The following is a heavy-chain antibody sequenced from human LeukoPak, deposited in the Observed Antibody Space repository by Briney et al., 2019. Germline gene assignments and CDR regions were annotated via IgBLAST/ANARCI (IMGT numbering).Heavy chain of an antibody. CDR3: AKDKGRYGSGSYYEYYFDY. CDR1: GFTFDDYA. J-gene: IGHJ4*02. CDR2: ISWNSGSI. Sequence: GGSLRLSCAASGFTFDDYAMHWVRQAPGKGLEWVSGISWNSGSIGYADSVKGRFTISRDNAKNSLYLQMNSLRAEDTALYYCAKDKGRYGSGSYYEYYFDYWGQGTLVTVSS. D-gene: IGHD3-10*01. V-gene: IGHV3-9*01.